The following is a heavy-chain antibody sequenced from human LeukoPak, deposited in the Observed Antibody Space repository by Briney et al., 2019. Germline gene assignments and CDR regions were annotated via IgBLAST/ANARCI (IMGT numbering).Heavy chain of an antibody. CDR3: AKDRYSYAFEYSDS. CDR2: ISNDGSKK. V-gene: IGHV3-30*18. Sequence: GSLRLSCAASGFTFSSYWMSWVRQAPGKGLDWVAVISNDGSKKYYADSVKGRFTIPRDNSKNTLSLQVSSLRTEDTAVYYCAKDRYSYAFEYSDSWGQGTLVTVSS. CDR1: GFTFSSYW. D-gene: IGHD5-18*01. J-gene: IGHJ4*02.